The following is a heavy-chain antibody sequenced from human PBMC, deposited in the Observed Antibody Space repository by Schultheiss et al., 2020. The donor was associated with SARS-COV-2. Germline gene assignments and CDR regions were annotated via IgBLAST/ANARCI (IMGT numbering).Heavy chain of an antibody. CDR3: ARDRERVVPAVMNWFDP. CDR1: GGSISSGGYY. D-gene: IGHD2-2*01. J-gene: IGHJ5*02. Sequence: TLSLTCTVSGGSISSGGYYWSWIRQPPGKGLEWIGEINHSGSTNYNPSLKSRVTISVDTSKNQFSLKLSSVTAADTAVYYCARDRERVVPAVMNWFDPWGQGTLVTVSS. CDR2: INHSGST. V-gene: IGHV4-31*03.